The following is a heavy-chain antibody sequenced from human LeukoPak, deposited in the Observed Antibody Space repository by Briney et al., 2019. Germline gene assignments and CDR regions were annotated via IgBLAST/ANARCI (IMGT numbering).Heavy chain of an antibody. Sequence: QPGGSLRLSCSASGFTFSSYWMHSVRQAPGKGLVWVSRINSDGRSTSYADSVKGRFTISRDNAKNTLYLQMTSLRAEDTAVYDCATMILVDPRGDDAFDIWCEGTMVTVSS. D-gene: IGHD3-22*01. J-gene: IGHJ3*02. CDR2: INSDGRST. CDR3: ATMILVDPRGDDAFDI. V-gene: IGHV3-74*01. CDR1: GFTFSSYW.